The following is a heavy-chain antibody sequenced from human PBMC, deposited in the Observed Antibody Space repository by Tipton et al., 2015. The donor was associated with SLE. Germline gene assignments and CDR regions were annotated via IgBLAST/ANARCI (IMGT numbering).Heavy chain of an antibody. CDR1: GGSISSYY. J-gene: IGHJ4*02. V-gene: IGHV4-59*01. CDR2: IYYSGST. Sequence: TLSLTCTVSGGSISSYYWSWIRQPPGKGLEWIGYIYYSGSTNYNPSLKSRVTIPVDTSKNQFSLKLSSVTAADTAVYYCARSGGAARGGYFDYWGQGTLVTVSS. D-gene: IGHD6-6*01. CDR3: ARSGGAARGGYFDY.